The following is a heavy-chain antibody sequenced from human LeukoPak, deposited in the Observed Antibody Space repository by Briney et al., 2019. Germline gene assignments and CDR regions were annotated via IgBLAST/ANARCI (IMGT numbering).Heavy chain of an antibody. CDR3: ARIYRDYSSSWPLDY. D-gene: IGHD6-13*01. J-gene: IGHJ4*02. CDR1: GFSLSTNGMC. CDR2: IDWDDSK. Sequence: ESGPALVKPTQTLTLTCTFSGFSLSTNGMCVSWIRQPPGKALEWLVRIDWDDSKYYSTSLRTRLTISKDTSKNQVVPTMTNMDPVDTATYYCARIYRDYSSSWPLDYWGQGTLVTVS. V-gene: IGHV2-70*11.